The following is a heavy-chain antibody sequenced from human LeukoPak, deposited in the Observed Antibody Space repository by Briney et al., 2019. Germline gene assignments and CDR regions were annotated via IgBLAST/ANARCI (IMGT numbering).Heavy chain of an antibody. CDR3: ARDRGRDYYYMDV. CDR1: GGSISSGGYS. D-gene: IGHD3-16*01. J-gene: IGHJ6*03. Sequence: PSETLSLTCAVSGGSISSGGYSWSWIRQPPGKGLEWIGYIYYSGSTYYNPSLKSRVTISVDTSKNQFSLKLSSVTAADTAVYYCARDRGRDYYYMDVWGKGTTVTISS. V-gene: IGHV4-30-4*07. CDR2: IYYSGST.